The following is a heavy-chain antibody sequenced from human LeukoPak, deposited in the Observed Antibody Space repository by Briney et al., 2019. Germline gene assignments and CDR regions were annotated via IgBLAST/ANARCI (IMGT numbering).Heavy chain of an antibody. J-gene: IGHJ3*02. CDR1: GDTFTSYG. V-gene: IGHV1-69*04. CDR2: IIPILGIA. Sequence: SVKVSCKASGDTFTSYGISWVRQAPRQGLEWMGRIIPILGIANYAQKFQGRVTITADKSTSTAYMELSSLRSEDTAVYYCARDGGDLAALAAFDIWGQGTMVTVSS. D-gene: IGHD6-6*01. CDR3: ARDGGDLAALAAFDI.